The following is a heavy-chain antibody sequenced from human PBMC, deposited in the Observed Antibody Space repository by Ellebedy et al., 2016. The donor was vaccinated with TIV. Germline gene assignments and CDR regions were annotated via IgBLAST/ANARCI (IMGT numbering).Heavy chain of an antibody. CDR2: IYHSGST. V-gene: IGHV4-30-2*01. J-gene: IGHJ3*02. CDR3: SRSGSIDVFDI. Sequence: MPSETLSLTCAVSGASISSGGYSWSWIRQPPGKGLEWIGYIYHSGSTFYNSFLKSRITISVDRSKNQIPLKLSSVAAADTAVYYCSRSGSIDVFDIWGQGTMVTVSS. CDR1: GASISSGGYS. D-gene: IGHD3-10*01.